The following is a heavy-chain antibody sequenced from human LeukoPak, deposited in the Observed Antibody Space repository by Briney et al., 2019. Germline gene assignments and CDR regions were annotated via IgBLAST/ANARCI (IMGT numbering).Heavy chain of an antibody. Sequence: ASVKVSCKASGYTFTSYGISWVRQAPGQGLEWMGWISAYNGNTNYAQKLQGRVTMTTDTSTSTAYMELRSLRSDDTAVYYCARTPRVHFWSGPNDYWGQGTLVTVSS. J-gene: IGHJ4*02. CDR1: GYTFTSYG. D-gene: IGHD3-3*01. CDR2: ISAYNGNT. CDR3: ARTPRVHFWSGPNDY. V-gene: IGHV1-18*01.